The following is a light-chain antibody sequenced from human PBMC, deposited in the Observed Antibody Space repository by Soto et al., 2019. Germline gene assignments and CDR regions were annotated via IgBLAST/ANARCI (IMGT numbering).Light chain of an antibody. CDR3: QSYDSSLSVV. Sequence: QSVLTQPPSVSGPPGQRVTICCTGRSSNIGAGYDVHWYQQLPGTAPKILIYGNSNRPTGVPDRFSGSKAGTSASLAITGLQAEDEADYYCQSYDSSLSVVFGGGTKLTVL. V-gene: IGLV1-40*01. J-gene: IGLJ2*01. CDR1: SSNIGAGYD. CDR2: GNS.